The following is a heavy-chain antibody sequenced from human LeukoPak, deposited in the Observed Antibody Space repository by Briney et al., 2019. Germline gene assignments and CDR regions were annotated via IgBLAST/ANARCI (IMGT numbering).Heavy chain of an antibody. Sequence: GRSLRLSCAASGFTFSSYAMHWVRQAPGKGLEWVAVISYDGSNKYYADSVKGRFTISRDNSKNTLYLQMNSLRAEDTAVYYCAKVRGDIRSRGYNWFDPWGQGTLVTVSS. V-gene: IGHV3-30-3*01. CDR1: GFTFSSYA. CDR3: AKVRGDIRSRGYNWFDP. J-gene: IGHJ5*02. CDR2: ISYDGSNK. D-gene: IGHD1-26*01.